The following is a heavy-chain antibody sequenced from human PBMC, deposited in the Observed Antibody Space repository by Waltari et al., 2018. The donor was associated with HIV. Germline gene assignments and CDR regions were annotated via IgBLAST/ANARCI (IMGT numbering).Heavy chain of an antibody. D-gene: IGHD4-17*01. V-gene: IGHV4-38-2*02. CDR2: VYHTGTT. Sequence: VQLQESGPGRVRSLDTLSLTCRASGFSITRGYYWGGIRSHPGQRVQWVATVYHTGTTYYSPSLHGRAAITVDTSKNQIYLKLKSVTAANATVYYGVRDHTGTTLTTNTILYYYGLDLWGPGTTVTVSS. J-gene: IGHJ6*02. CDR3: VRDHTGTTLTTNTILYYYGLDL. CDR1: GFSITRGYY.